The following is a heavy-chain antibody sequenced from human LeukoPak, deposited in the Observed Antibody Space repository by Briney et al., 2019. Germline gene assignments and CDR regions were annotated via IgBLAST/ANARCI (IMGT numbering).Heavy chain of an antibody. CDR3: AKSLAARYFDY. J-gene: IGHJ4*02. V-gene: IGHV3-7*01. CDR1: GFTFSDYW. Sequence: PGGSLRLSCAASGFTFSDYWMTWVRQAPGKGLEWVANIRRDGNEKYYVDSVKGRFTISRDNAKNSLYLQMNSLRAEDTAVYYCAKSLAARYFDYWGQGTLVTVSS. CDR2: IRRDGNEK. D-gene: IGHD6-6*01.